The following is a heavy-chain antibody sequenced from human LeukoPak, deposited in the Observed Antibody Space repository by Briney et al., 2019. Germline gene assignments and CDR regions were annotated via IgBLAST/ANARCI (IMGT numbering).Heavy chain of an antibody. V-gene: IGHV4-39*01. Sequence: SETLSLTCTVSGGSISSSSYYWGWIRQPPGKGLEWIGSIYYSGSTYYNPSLKSRVTISVDTSKNQFSLKLSSVTAADTAVYYCARPRGDYGFRWFDPWGQGTLVTVSS. J-gene: IGHJ5*02. CDR1: GGSISSSSYY. CDR2: IYYSGST. D-gene: IGHD4-17*01. CDR3: ARPRGDYGFRWFDP.